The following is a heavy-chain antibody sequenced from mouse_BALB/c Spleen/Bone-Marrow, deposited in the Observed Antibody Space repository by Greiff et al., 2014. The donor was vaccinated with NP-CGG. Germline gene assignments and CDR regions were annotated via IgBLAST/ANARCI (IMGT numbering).Heavy chain of an antibody. J-gene: IGHJ2*01. CDR3: ARYDYGVYFDY. D-gene: IGHD2-4*01. Sequence: VQLQQSGAEVVKPGASVKLSCTASGFNIKDTYMHWVKQRPEQGLEWIGRIDPANGNTKYDPKFQGKTTITADTSSNTAYLQLSGLTSEDTAVYYCARYDYGVYFDYWGQGTTLTVSS. CDR1: GFNIKDTY. V-gene: IGHV14-3*02. CDR2: IDPANGNT.